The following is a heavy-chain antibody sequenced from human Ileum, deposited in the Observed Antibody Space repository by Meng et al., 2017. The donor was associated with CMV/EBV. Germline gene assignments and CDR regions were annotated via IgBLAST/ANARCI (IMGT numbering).Heavy chain of an antibody. CDR1: FTVSDYY. V-gene: IGHV3-11*01. Sequence: FTVSDYYMSWIRQAPGKGLEWVAYISSSGTTITYADSVKGRFTISRDNAKNSLFLQVNSLRAEDSAVYYCARVHYDFWSTYSYYFDDWGQGTLVTVSS. D-gene: IGHD3-3*01. CDR2: ISSSGTTI. CDR3: ARVHYDFWSTYSYYFDD. J-gene: IGHJ4*02.